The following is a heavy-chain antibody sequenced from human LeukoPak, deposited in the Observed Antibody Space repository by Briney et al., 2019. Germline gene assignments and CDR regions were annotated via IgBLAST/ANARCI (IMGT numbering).Heavy chain of an antibody. V-gene: IGHV1-69*04. CDR1: GGTFSSYA. CDR3: ARDAKAAAAGNY. J-gene: IGHJ4*02. Sequence: SVKVSCKASGGTFSSYAISWVRQAPGQGLEWMGRIIPILGIANYAQKFQGRVTITADKSTSTAYMELRSLRSDDTAVYYCARDAKAAAAGNYWGQGTLVTVSS. CDR2: IIPILGIA. D-gene: IGHD6-13*01.